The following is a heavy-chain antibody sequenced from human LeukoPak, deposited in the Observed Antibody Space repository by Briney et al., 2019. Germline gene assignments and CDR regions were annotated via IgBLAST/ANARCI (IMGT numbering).Heavy chain of an antibody. CDR2: ISSSGSTI. Sequence: GGSLRLSCAASGFTFSDYYMSWIRQAPGKGLEWVSYISSSGSTIYYADSVKGRFTISRDDAKNSLYLQMNSLRAEDTAVYYCASDRYSSSWYFPYYMDVWGKGTTVTISS. V-gene: IGHV3-11*01. CDR3: ASDRYSSSWYFPYYMDV. D-gene: IGHD6-13*01. CDR1: GFTFSDYY. J-gene: IGHJ6*03.